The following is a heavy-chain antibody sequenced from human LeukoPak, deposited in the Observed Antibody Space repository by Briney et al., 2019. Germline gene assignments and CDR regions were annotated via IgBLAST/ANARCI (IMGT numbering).Heavy chain of an antibody. CDR2: INPNSGGT. CDR3: ARDFCSSTSCYVMGDY. CDR1: GYTFTGYC. V-gene: IGHV1-2*06. D-gene: IGHD2-2*01. Sequence: ASVKVSCKASGYTFTGYCMHWVRQAPGQGLEWMGRINPNSGGTNYAQKFQGRVTMTRDTSISTAYMELSRLRSDDTAVYYCARDFCSSTSCYVMGDYWGQGTLVTVSS. J-gene: IGHJ4*02.